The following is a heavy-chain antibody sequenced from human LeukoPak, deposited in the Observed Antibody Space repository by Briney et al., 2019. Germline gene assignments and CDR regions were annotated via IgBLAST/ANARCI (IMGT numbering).Heavy chain of an antibody. D-gene: IGHD3-22*01. CDR1: GFTFSSYS. CDR3: ASSSVYAFDI. CDR2: ISSSSSYI. J-gene: IGHJ3*02. V-gene: IGHV3-21*01. Sequence: GGSLRLSCSASGFTFSSYSMTWVRQAPGKGLEWVSSISSSSSYIYYADSVKGRFTISRDNAKNSLYLQMNSLRAEDTAVYYCASSSVYAFDIWGQGTMVTVSS.